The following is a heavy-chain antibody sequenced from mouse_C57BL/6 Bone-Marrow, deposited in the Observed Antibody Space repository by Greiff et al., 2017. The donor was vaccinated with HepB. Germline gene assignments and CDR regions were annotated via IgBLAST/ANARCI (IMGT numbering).Heavy chain of an antibody. CDR2: IDPETGGT. CDR1: GYTFTDYD. CDR3: TRSVLIYAMDY. V-gene: IGHV1-15*01. J-gene: IGHJ4*01. Sequence: VQLQQSGAELVRPGASVTLSCKASGYTFTDYDMHWVKQTPVHGLEWIGAIDPETGGTAYNQKFKGKAILTADKSSSTAYMELRSLTSEDSAVYYCTRSVLIYAMDYWGQGTSVTVSS.